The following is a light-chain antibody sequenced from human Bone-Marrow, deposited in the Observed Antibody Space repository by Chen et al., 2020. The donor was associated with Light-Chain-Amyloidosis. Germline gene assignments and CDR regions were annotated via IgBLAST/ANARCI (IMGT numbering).Light chain of an antibody. V-gene: IGKV4-1*01. CDR1: QSVLDSSNNKNY. CDR3: QQFFSTLT. CDR2: WAS. J-gene: IGKJ2*01. Sequence: DIVMTQFPDSLAVSLGERATINCKSSQSVLDSSNNKNYLAWYQQKPGQPPKVLISWASNRESWVPDRFSGSGSWTDFTLTIRNVQAEDVAVYYCQQFFSTLTFGQGTKLEI.